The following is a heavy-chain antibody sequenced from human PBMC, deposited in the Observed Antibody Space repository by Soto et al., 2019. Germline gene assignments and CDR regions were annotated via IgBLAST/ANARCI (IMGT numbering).Heavy chain of an antibody. Sequence: GGSLRLSCAASGFTFSNAWMNWVRQAPGKGLEWVGRIKSKTDGGTTDYASPVKGRFTISRDDSKNTLYLQMNSLKTEDTAVYYCTSAVAPWGSRGSGGYYYGMDVWGQGTTVTVSS. D-gene: IGHD6-19*01. V-gene: IGHV3-15*07. CDR2: IKSKTDGGTT. J-gene: IGHJ6*02. CDR1: GFTFSNAW. CDR3: TSAVAPWGSRGSGGYYYGMDV.